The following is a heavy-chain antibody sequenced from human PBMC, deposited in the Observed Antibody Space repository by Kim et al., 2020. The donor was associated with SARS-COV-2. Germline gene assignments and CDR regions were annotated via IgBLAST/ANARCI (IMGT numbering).Heavy chain of an antibody. J-gene: IGHJ4*02. Sequence: GGSLRLSCAASGFSFSSYAMNWVRQVPGKGLEWVSDINTVSSYRIYADSVKGRFTISRDNSKNSLYLQMNSLRAEDTAVYFCAREGSDSSSWYHIDYWGRGTLVTVSS. D-gene: IGHD6-13*01. CDR3: AREGSDSSSWYHIDY. CDR2: INTVSSYR. V-gene: IGHV3-21*05. CDR1: GFSFSSYA.